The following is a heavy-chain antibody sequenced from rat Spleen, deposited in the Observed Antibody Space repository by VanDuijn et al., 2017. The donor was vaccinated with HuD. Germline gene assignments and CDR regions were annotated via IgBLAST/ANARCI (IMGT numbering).Heavy chain of an antibody. J-gene: IGHJ3*01. D-gene: IGHD1-12*02. CDR3: TSFYYFDGSYYYPFAY. CDR1: GFSLTNNG. Sequence: QVQLKESGPGLVQPSQTLSLSCTVSGFSLTNNGVSWVRQPPGTGLEWIAAISSGGTTYYNSPLKSRLSVSRDTSKSQVFLKMSSLQTEDTAIYFCTSFYYFDGSYYYPFAYWGQGTLVTVSS. CDR2: ISSGGTT. V-gene: IGHV2S12*01.